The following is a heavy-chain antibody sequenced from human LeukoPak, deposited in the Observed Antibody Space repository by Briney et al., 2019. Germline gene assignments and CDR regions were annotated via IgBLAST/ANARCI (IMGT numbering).Heavy chain of an antibody. CDR3: ARESYGDYVHAFDI. V-gene: IGHV1-18*01. D-gene: IGHD4-17*01. CDR2: ISAYNGNT. J-gene: IGHJ3*02. CDR1: GYTFTSYG. Sequence: ASVKVSCKASGYTFTSYGISWVRQAPGQGLEWMGWISAYNGNTNYAQKLQGRVTMTTDTSTSTAYMELRSLRSDDTAVYYCARESYGDYVHAFDIWGQGTMVTVSS.